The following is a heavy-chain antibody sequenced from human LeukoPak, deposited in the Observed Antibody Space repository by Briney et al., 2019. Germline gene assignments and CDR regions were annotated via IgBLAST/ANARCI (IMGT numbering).Heavy chain of an antibody. CDR3: ARWCRARRLSGYEPTNWFDP. Sequence: GASVKVSCKASGYTFTGYYMHWVRQAPGQGLEWMGWINPNSGGTNYAQKFQGRVTMTRDTSISTAYMELSRLRSDDTAVYYCARWCRARRLSGYEPTNWFDPWGQGTLVTVSS. V-gene: IGHV1-2*02. CDR1: GYTFTGYY. CDR2: INPNSGGT. J-gene: IGHJ5*02. D-gene: IGHD5-12*01.